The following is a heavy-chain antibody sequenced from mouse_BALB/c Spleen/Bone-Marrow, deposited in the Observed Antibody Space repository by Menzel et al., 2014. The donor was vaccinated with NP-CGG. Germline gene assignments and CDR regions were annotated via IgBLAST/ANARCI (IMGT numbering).Heavy chain of an antibody. CDR3: TRREYYRYDRAMDY. CDR2: INPSNGGT. Sequence: QVQLQQPGAELVKPGASVKLSCKASGYTFTSYYMYWVKQRPGQGLEWIGEINPSNGGTNFNEKFKSKATLTVDKSSSTAYMQHSSRTSEDSAVYYCTRREYYRYDRAMDYWGQGTSVTVSS. V-gene: IGHV1S81*02. D-gene: IGHD2-14*01. J-gene: IGHJ4*01. CDR1: GYTFTSYY.